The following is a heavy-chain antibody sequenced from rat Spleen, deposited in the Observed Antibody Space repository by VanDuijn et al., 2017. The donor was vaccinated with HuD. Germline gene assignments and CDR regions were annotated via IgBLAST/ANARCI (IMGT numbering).Heavy chain of an antibody. J-gene: IGHJ2*01. D-gene: IGHD1-4*01. CDR3: ARETGYNSYFDY. CDR2: MSYDGSST. CDR1: GFTVSDYY. V-gene: IGHV5-29*01. Sequence: EVQLVESGGGLVQPGRSLKLSCAASGFTVSDYYMAWVRQAPTAGLEWVATMSYDGSSTYYRDSVKGRFTISRDNAKSTLYLQMNSLRSEDTATYYCARETGYNSYFDYWGQGVMVTVSS.